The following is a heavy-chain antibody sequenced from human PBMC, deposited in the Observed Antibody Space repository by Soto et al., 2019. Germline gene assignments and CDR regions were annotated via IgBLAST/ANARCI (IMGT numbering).Heavy chain of an antibody. CDR2: IYYSGSS. V-gene: IGHV4-59*12. Sequence: SETLSLTCSISGGSITSYHWCWIRQSPGKGLEWIGNIYYSGSSNYNPSLESRVTISVDTSKNQFSLRLSSVTAADTAVYYCARDRSGGYNWFDPWGQGTLVTVSS. CDR3: ARDRSGGYNWFDP. D-gene: IGHD2-15*01. J-gene: IGHJ5*02. CDR1: GGSITSYH.